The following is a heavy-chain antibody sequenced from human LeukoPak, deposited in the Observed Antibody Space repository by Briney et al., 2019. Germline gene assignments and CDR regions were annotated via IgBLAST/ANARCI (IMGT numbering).Heavy chain of an antibody. CDR2: IYTGGTT. J-gene: IGHJ4*02. V-gene: IGHV3-66*01. CDR3: ASRVNTGY. Sequence: GGSLKLSCSASVFIVSSNYMSWVRQSPGKGLEWVSVIYTGGTTNYEDSVKGRFTISRDNSNTTLYLQMNSLRAEDTAVYYCASRVNTGYWGQGTLVTVSS. D-gene: IGHD1/OR15-1a*01. CDR1: VFIVSSNY.